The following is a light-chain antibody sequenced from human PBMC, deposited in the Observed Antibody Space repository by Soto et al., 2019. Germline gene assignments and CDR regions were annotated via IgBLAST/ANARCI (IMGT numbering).Light chain of an antibody. CDR1: QSISGN. V-gene: IGKV3D-20*02. CDR2: DAS. J-gene: IGKJ5*01. Sequence: EIVMTQSPATLPVSPGEGGTLSCRASQSISGNLAWYQQKPGQAPRLLIYDASSRATGIPDRFSGGGSGTDFTLTISRLEPEDFAVYYCQQLFDSPITFGQGTRLEIK. CDR3: QQLFDSPIT.